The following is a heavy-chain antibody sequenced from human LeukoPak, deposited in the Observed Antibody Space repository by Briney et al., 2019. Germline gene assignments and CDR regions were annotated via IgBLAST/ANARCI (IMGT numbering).Heavy chain of an antibody. V-gene: IGHV3-7*04. J-gene: IGHJ4*02. CDR3: ARDSPGYLAYDS. CDR1: GFTFSTYW. D-gene: IGHD1-1*01. CDR2: IKEDGSAT. Sequence: GGSLRLSCAASGFTFSTYWMTWARQAPGKGPEWVANIKEDGSATYYVDSVKGRFTISRDNAKKSLYLQMNSLRAEDTAVYYYARDSPGYLAYDSWGQGTLVTVSS.